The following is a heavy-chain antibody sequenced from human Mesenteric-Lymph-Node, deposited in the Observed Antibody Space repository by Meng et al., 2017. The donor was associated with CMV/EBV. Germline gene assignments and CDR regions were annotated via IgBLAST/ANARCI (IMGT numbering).Heavy chain of an antibody. CDR3: AKRITTARGTKLSSMDI. J-gene: IGHJ6*02. CDR1: GFTFSTYA. Sequence: GESLKISCVASGFTFSTYAMSWVRQAPGKGLEWVSDIYDGFSTFYADSVKGRFTISRDNSKDTLYLQMDSLRVEDTAIYFCAKRITTARGTKLSSMDIWGQGTTVTVSS. D-gene: IGHD3-10*01. V-gene: IGHV3-23*03. CDR2: IYDGFST.